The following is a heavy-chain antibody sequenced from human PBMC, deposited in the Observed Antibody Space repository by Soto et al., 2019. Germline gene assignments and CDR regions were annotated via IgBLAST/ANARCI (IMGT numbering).Heavy chain of an antibody. CDR1: GFTLSSYA. CDR2: ISYDGSNK. V-gene: IGHV3-30-3*01. J-gene: IGHJ4*02. CDR3: AREADIGYYSDY. Sequence: QVQLVESGGGVVQPGRSLRLSCAASGFTLSSYAMHWVRQAPGKGLEWVAVISYDGSNKYYADSVKGRFTISRDNSKNTLYLQMNSLTAEDTAVYYCAREADIGYYSDYWGQGTLVTVSS. D-gene: IGHD3-3*01.